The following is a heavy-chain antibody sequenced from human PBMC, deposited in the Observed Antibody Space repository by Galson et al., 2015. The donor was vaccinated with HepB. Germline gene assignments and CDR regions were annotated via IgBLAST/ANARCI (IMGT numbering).Heavy chain of an antibody. J-gene: IGHJ6*02. CDR1: GFTFSSYW. D-gene: IGHD3/OR15-3a*01. CDR2: IKQDGSEK. V-gene: IGHV3-7*01. Sequence: SLRLSCAASGFTFSSYWMSWVRQAPGKGLEWVANIKQDGSEKYYVDSVKGRFTISRDNAKNSLYLQMNSLRAEDTAVYYCARASSSGDWDSKGYYYYGMDVWGQGTTVTVSS. CDR3: ARASSSGDWDSKGYYYYGMDV.